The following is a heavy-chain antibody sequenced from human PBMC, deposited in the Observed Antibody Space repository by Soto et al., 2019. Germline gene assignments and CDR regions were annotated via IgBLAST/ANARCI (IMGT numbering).Heavy chain of an antibody. Sequence: VSVKGSCKASGYTFTSSGSSWLRQETGKGLEWMGWISAYNGNTNYAQKLQGRVTMTTDTSTSTAYMELRSLRSDDTAVYYCASGDPQGAHHGYDLWSGPQGDYYYMDVWGKGTTVTVSS. CDR2: ISAYNGNT. V-gene: IGHV1-18*01. D-gene: IGHD3-3*01. CDR1: GYTFTSSG. J-gene: IGHJ6*03. CDR3: ASGDPQGAHHGYDLWSGPQGDYYYMDV.